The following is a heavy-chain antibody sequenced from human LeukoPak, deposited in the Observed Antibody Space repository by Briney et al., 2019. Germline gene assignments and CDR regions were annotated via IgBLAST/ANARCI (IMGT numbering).Heavy chain of an antibody. V-gene: IGHV4-34*01. J-gene: IGHJ3*02. CDR3: ARQLLGYCSSISCLRAHDAFDI. Sequence: KPSETLSLTCAVYGGSFSGYYWSWIRQPPGKGLEWIGEINHSGSTNYNPSLKSRVTISVDTSKNQFSLKLSSVTAADTAVYYCARQLLGYCSSISCLRAHDAFDIWGQGTMVTVSS. CDR1: GGSFSGYY. D-gene: IGHD2-2*01. CDR2: INHSGST.